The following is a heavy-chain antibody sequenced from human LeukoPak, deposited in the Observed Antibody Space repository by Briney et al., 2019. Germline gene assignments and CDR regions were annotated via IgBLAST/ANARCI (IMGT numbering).Heavy chain of an antibody. Sequence: SETLSLTCTVSGGSISNYYWSWIRQPPGKGLEWIGYISYSGSTNYNPSLKSRATISLDTSKSQFSLNLSSVTAADTAAYYCARGVGATTSLLHWGQGTLVTVSS. V-gene: IGHV4-59*01. CDR2: ISYSGST. D-gene: IGHD1-26*01. CDR3: ARGVGATTSLLH. CDR1: GGSISNYY. J-gene: IGHJ4*02.